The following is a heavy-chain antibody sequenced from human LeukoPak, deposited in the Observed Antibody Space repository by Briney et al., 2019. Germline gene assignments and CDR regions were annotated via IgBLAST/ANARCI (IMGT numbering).Heavy chain of an antibody. D-gene: IGHD3-22*01. J-gene: IGHJ3*02. Sequence: GGSLRLSCTASGFTFGDYAMNWVRQAPGKGLERVSSISSSSRYIYYADSVKGRFTISRDNAKNSLYLQMNSLRAEDTAVYYCARDESYYYDSSGLSGVGNAFDIWGQGTMVTVSS. CDR1: GFTFGDYA. CDR3: ARDESYYYDSSGLSGVGNAFDI. V-gene: IGHV3-21*01. CDR2: ISSSSRYI.